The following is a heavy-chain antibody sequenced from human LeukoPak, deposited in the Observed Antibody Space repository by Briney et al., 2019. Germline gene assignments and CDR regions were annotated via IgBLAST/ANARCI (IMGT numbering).Heavy chain of an antibody. CDR3: ARGNYCSGGSCSVFYFDY. V-gene: IGHV4-4*07. CDR1: CGTISNYY. CDR2: IYISGST. D-gene: IGHD2-15*01. J-gene: IGHJ4*02. Sequence: PSETLSLTCTASCGTISNYYWSWIRQSAGKRLEWIGRIYISGSTNYNPSLKSRVTMSVDTSKNQFSLKLSSVIAAGTALDYGARGNYCSGGSCSVFYFDYWGQGTLVTVSS.